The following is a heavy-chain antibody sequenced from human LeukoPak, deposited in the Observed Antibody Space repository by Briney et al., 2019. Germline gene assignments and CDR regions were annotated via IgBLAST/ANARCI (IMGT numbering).Heavy chain of an antibody. CDR1: GYTFTGYG. J-gene: IGHJ2*01. CDR3: ARTYGDYDGSYWYFDL. CDR2: ISTYNGKK. Sequence: ASVRVSCKASGYTFTGYGITWVRQAPGQGLEWMGWISTYNGKKDYAQKLQGRVTMTTDTSTSTAYMELRSLRSDDTAVYYCARTYGDYDGSYWYFDLWGRGTLVTVSS. D-gene: IGHD4-17*01. V-gene: IGHV1-18*01.